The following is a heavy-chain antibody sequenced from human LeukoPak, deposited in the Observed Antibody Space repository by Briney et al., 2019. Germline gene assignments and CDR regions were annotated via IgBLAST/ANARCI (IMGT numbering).Heavy chain of an antibody. V-gene: IGHV6-1*01. J-gene: IGHJ4*02. CDR2: TYYRSKWYN. Sequence: SQTLSLTCAISGDSVSSNSAAWNWIRQSPSRGLEWLGRTYYRSKWYNDYAVSVKSRITINPDTSKNQFSLQLNSVTPEDTAVYYCARGPYSSSSSRNHYFDYWGQGTLVTVSS. CDR1: GDSVSSNSAA. CDR3: ARGPYSSSSSRNHYFDY. D-gene: IGHD6-6*01.